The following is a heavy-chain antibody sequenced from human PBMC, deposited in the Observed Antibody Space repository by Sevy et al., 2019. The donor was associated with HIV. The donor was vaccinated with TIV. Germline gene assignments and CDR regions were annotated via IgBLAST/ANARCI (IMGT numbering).Heavy chain of an antibody. CDR1: GFTFGDYA. J-gene: IGHJ4*02. Sequence: GGSLRLSCTGSGFTFGDYAMSWFRQAPGMGLEWVGFIRSKDYGGATEYAGSGKGRFTISRDDSKSIADLQMNSLKTEDTAVYYCTRGYYYDSSGYSDYWGQGTLVTVSS. CDR2: IRSKDYGGAT. CDR3: TRGYYYDSSGYSDY. D-gene: IGHD3-22*01. V-gene: IGHV3-49*03.